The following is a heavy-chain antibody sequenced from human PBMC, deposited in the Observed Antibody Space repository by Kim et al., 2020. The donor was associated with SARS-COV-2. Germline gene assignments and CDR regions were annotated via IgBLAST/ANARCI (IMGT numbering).Heavy chain of an antibody. D-gene: IGHD4-17*01. CDR3: ASLYGDYAPSGILWFDP. V-gene: IGHV4-61*01. J-gene: IGHJ5*02. Sequence: SETLSLTCTVSGGSVSSGSYYWSWIRQPPGKGLEWIGYIYYSGSTNYNPSLKSRVTISVDTSKNQFSLKLSTVTAADTAVYYCASLYGDYAPSGILWFDPWGQGTLVTVSS. CDR1: GGSVSSGSYY. CDR2: IYYSGST.